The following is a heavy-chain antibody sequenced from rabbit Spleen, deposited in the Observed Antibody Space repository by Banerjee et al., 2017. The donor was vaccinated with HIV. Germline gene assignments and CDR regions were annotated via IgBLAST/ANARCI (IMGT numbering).Heavy chain of an antibody. CDR1: GFSVSSSYW. Sequence: QEQLEESGGDLVKPEGSLTLTCTASGFSVSSSYWIWWVRQAPGKGLECIACIYADRSGSTYYASWAKGRFTISRTSSTTVTLEMTSLTAADTATYFCARGSAAMTMVITGYYLNLWGPGTLVTVS. J-gene: IGHJ4*01. CDR3: ARGSAAMTMVITGYYLNL. D-gene: IGHD2-1*01. CDR2: IYADRSGST. V-gene: IGHV1S45*01.